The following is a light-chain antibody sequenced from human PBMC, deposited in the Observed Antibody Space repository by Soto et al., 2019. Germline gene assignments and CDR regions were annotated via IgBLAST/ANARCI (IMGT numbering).Light chain of an antibody. CDR3: QQSYNVRSWT. Sequence: DIQMTQSPSSLSASVGDRVTITCRASQSIGSYLNWYRQKPGKAPELLIYAASNLQGEVPSRFRGSGSGTVFTLTISSLQPEDFASYYCQQSYNVRSWTFGQGTKVDIK. CDR2: AAS. V-gene: IGKV1-39*01. J-gene: IGKJ1*01. CDR1: QSIGSY.